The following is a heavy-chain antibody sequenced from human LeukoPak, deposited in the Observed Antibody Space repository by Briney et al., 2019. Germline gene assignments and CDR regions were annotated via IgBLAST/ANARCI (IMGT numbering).Heavy chain of an antibody. D-gene: IGHD2-15*01. CDR1: GYSFTSYW. CDR2: IDPSDSYT. Sequence: PGESLKISCKGSGYSFTSYWISWVRQMPGKGLEWMGRIDPSDSYTNYSPSFQGHVTISVDKSISTAYLQWSSLKASDTAMYYWARRLQRHFDYWGQGTLVTVSS. J-gene: IGHJ4*02. CDR3: ARRLQRHFDY. V-gene: IGHV5-10-1*01.